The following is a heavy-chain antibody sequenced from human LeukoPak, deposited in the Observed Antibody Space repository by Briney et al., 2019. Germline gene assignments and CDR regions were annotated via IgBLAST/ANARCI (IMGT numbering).Heavy chain of an antibody. CDR2: IDYSGSP. CDR3: ARWGDGYSFDY. V-gene: IGHV4-31*03. D-gene: IGHD5-24*01. CDR1: GGSISSGGYY. Sequence: PSQTLSLTCTVSGGSISSGGYYWSWIRQHPGKGLEWVGYIDYSGSPYYNPSLKSRVTISVDTFKDQFSLKLSSLTAADTAVYYCARWGDGYSFDYWGRGALVTVSS. J-gene: IGHJ4*02.